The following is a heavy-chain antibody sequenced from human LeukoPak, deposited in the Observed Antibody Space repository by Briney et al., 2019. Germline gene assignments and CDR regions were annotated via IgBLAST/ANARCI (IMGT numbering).Heavy chain of an antibody. Sequence: PGGSLRLSCAASGFTFSSYAMSWVRQAPGKGLEWVSAISGSGGSTYYADSVKGRFTISRDNSKNTLYLQMNSLRAEDTAVYYCAKGYGRWFGELSGHYYYGMDVWGQGTTVTVSS. CDR1: GFTFSSYA. J-gene: IGHJ6*02. CDR2: ISGSGGST. D-gene: IGHD3-10*01. CDR3: AKGYGRWFGELSGHYYYGMDV. V-gene: IGHV3-23*01.